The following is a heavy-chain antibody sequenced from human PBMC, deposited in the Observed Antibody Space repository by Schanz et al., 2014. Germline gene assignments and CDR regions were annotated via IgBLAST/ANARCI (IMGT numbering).Heavy chain of an antibody. CDR1: GGTFSSYT. CDR3: ARGTMPGTFDI. CDR2: IIPVLNIA. Sequence: QVQLVQSGAEVKKPGSSVKVSCKLSGGTFSSYTISWMRQAPGQGLEWMGKIIPVLNIATYAQRFLGRVSITADKSTSTAYMELSSLRYEDTALYYCARGTMPGTFDIWGQGTMVTVSS. D-gene: IGHD2-2*01. V-gene: IGHV1-69*02. J-gene: IGHJ3*02.